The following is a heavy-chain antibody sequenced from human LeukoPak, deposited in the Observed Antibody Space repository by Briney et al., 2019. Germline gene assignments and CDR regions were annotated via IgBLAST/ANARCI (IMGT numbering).Heavy chain of an antibody. CDR1: GFTFSSYA. Sequence: GRSLRLSCAAFGFTFSSYAMHWVRQAPGKGLEWVAVISYDGSNKYYADSMKGRFTISRDNSKNTLYLQMNSLRAEDTAVYYCARDSSGWYFGDFDYWGQGTLVTVSS. D-gene: IGHD6-19*01. V-gene: IGHV3-30*01. J-gene: IGHJ4*02. CDR3: ARDSSGWYFGDFDY. CDR2: ISYDGSNK.